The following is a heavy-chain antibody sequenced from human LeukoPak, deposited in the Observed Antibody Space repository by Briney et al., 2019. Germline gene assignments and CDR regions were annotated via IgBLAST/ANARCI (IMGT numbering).Heavy chain of an antibody. CDR3: AKEGMAGIRQYFDY. CDR1: GFTFSSYG. CDR2: ISSSSTYI. V-gene: IGHV3-21*04. J-gene: IGHJ4*02. D-gene: IGHD5-24*01. Sequence: AGGSLRLSCAASGFTFSSYGMNWVRQAPGKGLEWVSSISSSSTYIYYADSVKGRFTISRDNAKNSLYLQMNSLRAEDTAVYYCAKEGMAGIRQYFDYWGQGTLVTVSS.